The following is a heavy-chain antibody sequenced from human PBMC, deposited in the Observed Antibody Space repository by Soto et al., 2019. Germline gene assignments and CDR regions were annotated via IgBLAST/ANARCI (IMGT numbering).Heavy chain of an antibody. V-gene: IGHV1-18*01. Sequence: AAVKVSFKASGYTFTSYGISWVRQAPGQGLEWMGWISAYNGDIKYAQNFQGRVTMTIDTSTTTAYMELRSLRSDDTAVYYCARGAGLTYYYSGMGVWGQGTTVTVSS. CDR1: GYTFTSYG. CDR2: ISAYNGDI. CDR3: ARGAGLTYYYSGMGV. J-gene: IGHJ6*02. D-gene: IGHD7-27*01.